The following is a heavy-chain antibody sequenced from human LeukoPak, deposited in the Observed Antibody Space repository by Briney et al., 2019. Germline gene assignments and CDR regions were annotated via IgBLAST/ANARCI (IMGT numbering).Heavy chain of an antibody. CDR1: GFTFSSYG. Sequence: GGSLRLSCAASGFTFSSYGMHWVRQAPGKGLEWVAVISYDGSNKYYADSVKGRFTISRDNSKNTLYLQMNSLRAEDTALYYCAKGIDIGTYFDNWGQGTLVTVSS. J-gene: IGHJ4*02. CDR3: AKGIDIGTYFDN. D-gene: IGHD1-26*01. V-gene: IGHV3-30*18. CDR2: ISYDGSNK.